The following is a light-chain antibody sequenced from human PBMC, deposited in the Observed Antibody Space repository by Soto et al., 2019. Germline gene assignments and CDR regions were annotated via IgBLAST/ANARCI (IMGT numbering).Light chain of an antibody. CDR1: QSVSNN. J-gene: IGKJ1*01. CDR2: GAS. Sequence: EIVLTQSPGTLALSPGERSTLSCRSSQSVSNNYLAWYQQKPGQAPRLLLYGASTRATGFPARFSGSGSGTDFTLTISSLQSEDFAVYYCQQYNNWPWTFGQGTKVDIK. V-gene: IGKV3-15*01. CDR3: QQYNNWPWT.